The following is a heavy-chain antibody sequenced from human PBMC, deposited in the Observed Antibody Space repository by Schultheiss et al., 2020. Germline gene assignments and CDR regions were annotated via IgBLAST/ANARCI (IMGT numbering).Heavy chain of an antibody. Sequence: SQTLSLTCAISGDSVSSNSAAWNWIRQSPSRGLEWLGRTYYRSKWYNDYAVSVKSRITINPATSKNQFSLQLNSVTPEDTAVYYCARGMADCSSTSCYRGAYYYYGMDVWGQGTTVTVSS. V-gene: IGHV6-1*01. CDR2: TYYRSKWYN. J-gene: IGHJ6*02. CDR3: ARGMADCSSTSCYRGAYYYYGMDV. D-gene: IGHD2-2*01. CDR1: GDSVSSNSAA.